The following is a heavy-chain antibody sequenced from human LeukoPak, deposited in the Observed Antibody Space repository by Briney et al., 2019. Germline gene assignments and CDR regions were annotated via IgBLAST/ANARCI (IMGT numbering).Heavy chain of an antibody. J-gene: IGHJ2*01. D-gene: IGHD2-15*01. CDR2: ISHSGST. CDR1: GDSITNRNW. V-gene: IGHV4-4*02. Sequence: SGTLSLTCAVSGDSITNRNWWNWVRQPPGQGLEWIGEISHSGSTNYNPSLKSRVTISVDKSKNEFSLNLSSVTAADTAVYYCARDSPAYCSGGNCYNWYFDLWGRGTLVSASS. CDR3: ARDSPAYCSGGNCYNWYFDL.